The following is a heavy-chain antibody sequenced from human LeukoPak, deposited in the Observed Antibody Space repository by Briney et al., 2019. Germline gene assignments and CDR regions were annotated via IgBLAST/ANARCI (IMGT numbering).Heavy chain of an antibody. CDR1: GGSISSSNW. D-gene: IGHD6-19*01. J-gene: IGHJ4*02. V-gene: IGHV4-4*02. CDR3: ARVAIAVVGILDY. CDR2: IYNSGRT. Sequence: SETLSLTCAVSGGSISSSNWWSWVGQPPGKGRKWIGEIYNSGRTDYNPSLKSRVTISVDKSKNRLSLKLSSVTAPETAVYYCARVAIAVVGILDYWGQGTLVTVSS.